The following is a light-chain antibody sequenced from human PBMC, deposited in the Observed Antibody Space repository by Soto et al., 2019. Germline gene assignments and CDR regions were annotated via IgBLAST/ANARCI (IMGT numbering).Light chain of an antibody. J-gene: IGLJ3*02. CDR3: SAYKSTFTGV. CDR2: GVS. Sequence: QSALTQPASVSGPPGQSITISCTGTSSDIGLHNFVCWHQQHPGKAPKFIIYGVSNRPSGVSNRFSASKSGNTASLTISGLQADDEADYYCSAYKSTFTGVFGGGTKLTVL. CDR1: SSDIGLHNF. V-gene: IGLV2-14*01.